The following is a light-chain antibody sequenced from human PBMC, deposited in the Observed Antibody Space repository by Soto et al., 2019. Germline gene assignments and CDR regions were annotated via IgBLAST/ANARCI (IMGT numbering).Light chain of an antibody. CDR1: QSVLYNSNNKNY. Sequence: DIVMTQSPASLAVSLGERATINCRSSQSVLYNSNNKNYLAWYQQKPGQPPKLLIYWASSRESGVPDRFSGSGSGTDFKLTISSLQAEDVAVYYCQQYFNTPITFGQGTRLEIK. V-gene: IGKV4-1*01. CDR3: QQYFNTPIT. CDR2: WAS. J-gene: IGKJ5*01.